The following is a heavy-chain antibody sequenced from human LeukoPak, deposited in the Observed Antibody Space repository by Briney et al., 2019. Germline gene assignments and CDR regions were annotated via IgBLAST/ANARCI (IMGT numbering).Heavy chain of an antibody. CDR1: GFTFSNNA. J-gene: IGHJ3*02. Sequence: GGSLRLSCVGSGFTFSNNAMSWVRQAPGKGLEWVSAISGSGGSTYYADSVKGRFTISRDNSKNTLYLQMNSLRAEDTAVYYCAKDSDVWGRLYAFDIWGQGTMVTVSS. CDR2: ISGSGGST. V-gene: IGHV3-23*01. D-gene: IGHD3-16*01. CDR3: AKDSDVWGRLYAFDI.